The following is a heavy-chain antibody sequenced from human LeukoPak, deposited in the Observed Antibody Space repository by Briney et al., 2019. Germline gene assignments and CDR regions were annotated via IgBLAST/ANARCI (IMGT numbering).Heavy chain of an antibody. V-gene: IGHV4-34*01. CDR2: INHGGST. CDR1: GVSFRGYY. J-gene: IGHJ3*01. D-gene: IGHD6-6*01. CDR3: AKVYSSSSRDAFDV. Sequence: SETLSLTCAVYGVSFRGYYWSWLRQSPGKGLEWIGEINHGGSTNYNSSLKSRVTMSVDTSKSQFSLELRSVTAADTALYYCAKVYSSSSRDAFDVWGPGTMVVVSS.